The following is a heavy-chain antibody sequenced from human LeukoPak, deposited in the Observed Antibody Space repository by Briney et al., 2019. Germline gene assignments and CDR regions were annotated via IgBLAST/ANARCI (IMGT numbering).Heavy chain of an antibody. Sequence: SETLSLTCTVSGASINSSNFYWGWIRQPPGKGLEWIANIYDRGSTYYNASLKSRVTISVDTSKNQFSLKLTSVTAADTAVYYCARDRYDSYPMDVWGQGTTVTVSS. J-gene: IGHJ6*02. CDR3: ARDRYDSYPMDV. CDR1: GASINSSNFY. V-gene: IGHV4-39*07. CDR2: IYDRGST. D-gene: IGHD3-3*01.